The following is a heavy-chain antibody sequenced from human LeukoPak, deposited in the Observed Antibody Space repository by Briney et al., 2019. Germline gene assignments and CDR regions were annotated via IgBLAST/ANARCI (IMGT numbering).Heavy chain of an antibody. J-gene: IGHJ3*02. CDR1: GFTFSNAW. D-gene: IGHD6-19*01. V-gene: IGHV3-15*01. Sequence: GGSLRLSCAASGFTFSNAWMSWVRQAPGKGLEWVGRIKSKTDGGTTDYAAPVKGRFTISRDDSKNTLYLQMNSLKTEDTAVYYCTTESAVADAFDIWGQGTMVTVSS. CDR2: IKSKTDGGTT. CDR3: TTESAVADAFDI.